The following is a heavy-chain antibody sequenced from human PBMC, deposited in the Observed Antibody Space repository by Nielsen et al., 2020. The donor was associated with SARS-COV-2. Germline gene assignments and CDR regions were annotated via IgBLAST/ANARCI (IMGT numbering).Heavy chain of an antibody. V-gene: IGHV4-59*08. J-gene: IGHJ4*02. CDR2: IYYSGST. CDR1: GDSISSYY. D-gene: IGHD2-2*01. Sequence: SETLSLTCTVSGDSISSYYWSWIRQPPGKGLEWIGYIYYSGSTNYNPSLKSRVTISVDTSKNQFSLKLSSVTAADTAVYYCARLSLYCSSTSCYPYSYYFDYWGQGTLVTVSS. CDR3: ARLSLYCSSTSCYPYSYYFDY.